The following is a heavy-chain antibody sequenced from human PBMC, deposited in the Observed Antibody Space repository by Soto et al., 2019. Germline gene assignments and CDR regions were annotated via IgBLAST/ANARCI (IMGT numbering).Heavy chain of an antibody. J-gene: IGHJ5*02. Sequence: SETLSLTCAVSGYSISSGYYWGWIRQPPGKGLEWIGSIYHSGSTYYNPSLKSRATISVDTSKNQFSLKLSSVTAADTAVYYCAGIYRIAVAGGFDPWGQGTLVTVSS. V-gene: IGHV4-38-2*01. CDR3: AGIYRIAVAGGFDP. CDR2: IYHSGST. D-gene: IGHD6-19*01. CDR1: GYSISSGYY.